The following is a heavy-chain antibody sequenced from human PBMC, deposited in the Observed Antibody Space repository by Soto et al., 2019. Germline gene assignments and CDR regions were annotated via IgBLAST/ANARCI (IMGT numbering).Heavy chain of an antibody. CDR1: GFTFSSYA. V-gene: IGHV3-30-3*01. J-gene: IGHJ4*02. Sequence: GGSLRLSCAASGFTFSSYAMHWVRQAPGKGLEWVAVISYDGSNKYYADSVKGRFTISRDNSKNTLYLQMNSLRAEDTAVYYCARDKGYSYLNHFDYWGQGTLVTVSS. CDR3: ARDKGYSYLNHFDY. CDR2: ISYDGSNK. D-gene: IGHD5-18*01.